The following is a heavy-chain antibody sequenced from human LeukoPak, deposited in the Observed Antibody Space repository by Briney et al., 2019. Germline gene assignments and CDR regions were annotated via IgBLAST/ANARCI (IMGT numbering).Heavy chain of an antibody. CDR2: ISYDGSNK. Sequence: GGSLRLSCAASGFTFSSYAMHWVRQAPGKGLEWVAVISYDGSNKYYADSVKGRFTISRDNSKNTLYPQMNSLRAEDTAVYYCARSYHEADRSSTNCCFDYWGQGTLVTVSS. D-gene: IGHD2-2*01. J-gene: IGHJ4*02. CDR1: GFTFSSYA. CDR3: ARSYHEADRSSTNCCFDY. V-gene: IGHV3-30-3*01.